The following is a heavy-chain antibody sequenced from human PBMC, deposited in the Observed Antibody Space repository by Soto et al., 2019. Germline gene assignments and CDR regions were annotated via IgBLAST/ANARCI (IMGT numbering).Heavy chain of an antibody. CDR2: MNPNSGNT. D-gene: IGHD6-6*01. CDR3: ARGAAYSSSSRGYYYYGMDV. Sequence: ASVKVSCKAPGYTFTSYDINWVRQATGQGLEWMGWMNPNSGNTGYAQKFQGRVTMTRNTSISTAYMELSSLRSEDTAVYYCARGAAYSSSSRGYYYYGMDVWGQGTTVTVSS. CDR1: GYTFTSYD. J-gene: IGHJ6*02. V-gene: IGHV1-8*01.